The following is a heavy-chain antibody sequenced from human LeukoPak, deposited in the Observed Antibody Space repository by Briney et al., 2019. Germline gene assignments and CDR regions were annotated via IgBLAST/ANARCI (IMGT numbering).Heavy chain of an antibody. D-gene: IGHD2-2*01. CDR1: GFTFSSYW. J-gene: IGHJ4*02. V-gene: IGHV3-7*01. Sequence: GGSLRLSCAASGFTFSSYWMSWVRKAPGKGLEWVANIKQDGSEKYYVDSVKGRFTISRDNAKNSLYLQMNSLRAEDTAVYYCASRKCTSCYAYYFDYWGQGTLVTVSS. CDR3: ASRKCTSCYAYYFDY. CDR2: IKQDGSEK.